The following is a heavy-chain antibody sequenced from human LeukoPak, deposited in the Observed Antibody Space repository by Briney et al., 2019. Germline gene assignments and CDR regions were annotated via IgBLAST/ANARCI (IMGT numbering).Heavy chain of an antibody. D-gene: IGHD1-26*01. CDR3: ARDQATIILGYFDY. Sequence: AETLSLTCTVSGGSININTYYWGWIRQPPGKGLEWIGTIYYSGRTNYNPSLKSRVTISVDTSKNQFSLKLSSVTAADTAVYYCARDQATIILGYFDYWGQGTLVTVSS. J-gene: IGHJ4*02. CDR2: IYYSGRT. CDR1: GGSININTYY. V-gene: IGHV4-39*07.